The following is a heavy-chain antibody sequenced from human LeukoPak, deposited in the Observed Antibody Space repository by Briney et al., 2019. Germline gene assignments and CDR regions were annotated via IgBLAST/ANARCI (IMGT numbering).Heavy chain of an antibody. J-gene: IGHJ5*02. Sequence: PSETLSLTCTVSGGSISSYYWSWLRQPPGKGLEWIGYIYYSGSTNYNPSLKSRVTISVDTSKNQFSLKLSSVTAADTAVYYCARDLKNNWFDPWGQGTLVTVSS. D-gene: IGHD2/OR15-2a*01. CDR2: IYYSGST. CDR1: GGSISSYY. CDR3: ARDLKNNWFDP. V-gene: IGHV4-59*01.